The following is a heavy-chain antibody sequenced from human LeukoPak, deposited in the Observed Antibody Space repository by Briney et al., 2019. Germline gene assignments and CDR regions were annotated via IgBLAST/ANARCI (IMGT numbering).Heavy chain of an antibody. V-gene: IGHV3-7*01. D-gene: IGHD3-22*01. CDR1: GFTMSSYW. Sequence: GGSLRLSCAASGFTMSSYWMSWVRQAPGKGLEWVADIKQDGSEKYYVDSVKGRFTISRDNAKNSLYLQMNSLRAEDTAVYYCARDYLLIHYDSSGYYRDAFDLWGQGTMVTVSS. CDR2: IKQDGSEK. CDR3: ARDYLLIHYDSSGYYRDAFDL. J-gene: IGHJ3*01.